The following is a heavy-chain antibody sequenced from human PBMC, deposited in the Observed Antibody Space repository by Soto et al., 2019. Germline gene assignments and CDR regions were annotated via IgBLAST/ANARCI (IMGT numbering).Heavy chain of an antibody. D-gene: IGHD2-2*01. CDR1: GFTFSSYP. V-gene: IGHV3-48*01. CDR2: IDDKSGNI. J-gene: IGHJ4*02. CDR3: ARDMGSTSWHGFDS. Sequence: EVQLVESGGGLVQPGGSLRLSCTASGFTFSSYPMDWVRQAPAKGLEWVSYIDDKSGNIHYADSVKGRFTISRDNDKFSLYLDMNSLRVEDTAVYYCARDMGSTSWHGFDSWGQGILVTVSS.